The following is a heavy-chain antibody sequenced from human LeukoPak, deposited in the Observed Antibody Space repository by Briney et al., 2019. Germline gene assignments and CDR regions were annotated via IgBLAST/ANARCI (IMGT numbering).Heavy chain of an antibody. D-gene: IGHD3-3*01. CDR3: ARGTSYYDFWSGYSRPINWFDP. CDR2: INHSGST. V-gene: IGHV4-34*01. J-gene: IGHJ5*02. CDR1: GGSFSGYY. Sequence: PSETLSLTCAVYGGSFSGYYWSWIRQPPGKGLEWIGEINHSGSTNYNPSLKSRVTISVDTSKNQFSLKLSSVTAADTAVYYCARGTSYYDFWSGYSRPINWFDPWGQGTLVTVSS.